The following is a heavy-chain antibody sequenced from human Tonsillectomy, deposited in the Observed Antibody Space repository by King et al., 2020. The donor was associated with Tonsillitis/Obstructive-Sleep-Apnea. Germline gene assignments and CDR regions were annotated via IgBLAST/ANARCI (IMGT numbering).Heavy chain of an antibody. CDR1: GGSISSSSYY. V-gene: IGHV4-39*01. Sequence: LQLQESGPGLVKPSETLSLTCTVSGGSISSSSYYWGWIRQPPGKGLEWIGSIYYSGSTYYNPSLKSRVTISVDTSKNQFSLKLSSVTAADAAVYYCARNTGYSTYPFDSWGQGTLVTVSS. CDR3: ARNTGYSTYPFDS. D-gene: IGHD6-13*01. CDR2: IYYSGST. J-gene: IGHJ4*02.